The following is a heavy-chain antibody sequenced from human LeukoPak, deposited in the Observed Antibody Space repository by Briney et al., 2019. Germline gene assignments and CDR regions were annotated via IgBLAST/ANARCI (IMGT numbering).Heavy chain of an antibody. J-gene: IGHJ4*02. V-gene: IGHV1-2*02. Sequence: GASVKVSCKASGYSFTRYGISWVRQAPGQGLVWMGWINPNSGGTNYAQKFQGRVTMTRDTSISTAYMELSRLRSDDTAVYYCARVGTMIVVGFDYWGQGTLVTVSS. CDR2: INPNSGGT. D-gene: IGHD3-22*01. CDR1: GYSFTRYG. CDR3: ARVGTMIVVGFDY.